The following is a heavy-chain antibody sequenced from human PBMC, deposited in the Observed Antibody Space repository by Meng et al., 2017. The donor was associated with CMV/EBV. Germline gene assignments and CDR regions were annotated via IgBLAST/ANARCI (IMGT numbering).Heavy chain of an antibody. V-gene: IGHV4-39*07. Sequence: SETLSLTCTVSGGSISSSSYYWGWIRQPPGKGLEWIGSIYYSGSTYYNPSLKSRVTISVDTSKNQFSLKLSSVTAADTAVYYCARAHEANWFGPWGQGTLVTVSS. CDR2: IYYSGST. CDR1: GGSISSSSYY. CDR3: ARAHEANWFGP. J-gene: IGHJ5*02.